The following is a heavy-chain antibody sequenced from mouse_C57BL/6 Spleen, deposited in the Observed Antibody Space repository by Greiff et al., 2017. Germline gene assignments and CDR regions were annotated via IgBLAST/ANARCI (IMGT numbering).Heavy chain of an antibody. CDR1: GYTFTSYD. Sequence: VQLQESGPELVKPGASVKLSCKASGYTFTSYDINWVKQRPGQGLEWIGWIYPRDGSTKYNEKFKGKATLTVDTSSSTAYMGLHSLTSEDSAVSFCAREEELGGVAYWGQGTLVTVSA. J-gene: IGHJ3*01. CDR3: AREEELGGVAY. V-gene: IGHV1-85*01. D-gene: IGHD4-1*01. CDR2: IYPRDGST.